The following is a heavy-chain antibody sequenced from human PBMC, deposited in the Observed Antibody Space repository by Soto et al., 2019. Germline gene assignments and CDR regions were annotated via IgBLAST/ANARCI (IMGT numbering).Heavy chain of an antibody. CDR3: AKDRAREYQRRGWLDY. D-gene: IGHD2-2*01. Sequence: EVQLLESGGGLVQPGGSLRLSCAASGFTFSSYAMSWVRKAPGKGLEWVSAISGSGGSTYYADSVKGRFTISRDNSKNTLYLQMNSLRAEDTAGYYCAKDRAREYQRRGWLDYWGQGTLVTVSS. J-gene: IGHJ4*02. V-gene: IGHV3-23*01. CDR1: GFTFSSYA. CDR2: ISGSGGST.